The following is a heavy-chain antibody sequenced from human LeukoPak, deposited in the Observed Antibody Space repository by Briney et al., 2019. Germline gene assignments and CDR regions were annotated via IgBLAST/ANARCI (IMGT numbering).Heavy chain of an antibody. CDR2: IYYSGST. D-gene: IGHD6-19*01. Sequence: PSETLSLTCTVSGGSISSYYWSWIRQPPGKGLEWIGYIYYSGSTNYNPSLKSRVTISVDTSKNQLSLKLSSVTAEDTAVYYCARDAGYSSGWYGYWGQGTLVTVSS. J-gene: IGHJ4*02. CDR3: ARDAGYSSGWYGY. V-gene: IGHV4-59*01. CDR1: GGSISSYY.